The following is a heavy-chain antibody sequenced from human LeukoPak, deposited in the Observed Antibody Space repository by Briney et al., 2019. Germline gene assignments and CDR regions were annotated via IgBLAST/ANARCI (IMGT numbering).Heavy chain of an antibody. CDR1: GFTFSSYA. J-gene: IGHJ4*02. CDR2: ISYDGSNK. CDR3: AKAKYYYDSSGYYSAFDY. D-gene: IGHD3-22*01. Sequence: GGSLRLSCAASGFTFSSYAMHWVRQAPGKGLEWVAVISYDGSNKYYADSVKGRFTISRDNSKNTLYLQMNSLRAEDTAVYYCAKAKYYYDSSGYYSAFDYWGQGTLVTVSS. V-gene: IGHV3-30-3*01.